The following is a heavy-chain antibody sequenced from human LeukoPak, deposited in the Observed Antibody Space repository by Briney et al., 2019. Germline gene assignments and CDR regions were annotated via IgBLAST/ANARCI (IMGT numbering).Heavy chain of an antibody. Sequence: PGGSLRLSCAASGFTFISYSMNWVRQAPGKGLEWVSSMSSRSGYIYYADSVKGRFTISRDNAKNSLYLQMNSLRAEDTAVYYCARDRRGHLYGDMDVWGKGTTVTISS. CDR1: GFTFISYS. CDR2: MSSRSGYI. V-gene: IGHV3-21*01. D-gene: IGHD3-10*01. J-gene: IGHJ6*03. CDR3: ARDRRGHLYGDMDV.